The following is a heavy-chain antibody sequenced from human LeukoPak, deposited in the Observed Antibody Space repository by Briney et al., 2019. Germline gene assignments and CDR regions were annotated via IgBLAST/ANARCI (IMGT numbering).Heavy chain of an antibody. CDR1: GYIFTDYY. CDR2: IIPIFGTA. D-gene: IGHD2-15*01. CDR3: AKQPIGYCSGGSCYIYYYYMDV. V-gene: IGHV1-69*06. J-gene: IGHJ6*03. Sequence: ASVKVSCKASGYIFTDYYMHWVRQAPGQGLEWMGGIIPIFGTANYAKKFQGRVTITADKSTSTAYMELSSLRSEDTAVYYCAKQPIGYCSGGSCYIYYYYMDVWGKGTTVTVSS.